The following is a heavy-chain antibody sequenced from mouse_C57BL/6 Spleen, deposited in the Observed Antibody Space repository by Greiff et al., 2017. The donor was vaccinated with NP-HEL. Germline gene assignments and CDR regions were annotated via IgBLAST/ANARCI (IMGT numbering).Heavy chain of an antibody. D-gene: IGHD1-2*01. CDR3: ARGDYGRPPNFDV. Sequence: QVHVKQSGPELVKPGASVKISCKASGYAFSSSWMNWVKQRPGKGLEWIGRIYPGDGDTNYNGKFKGKATLTADKSSSTAYMQLSSLTSEDSAVYFCARGDYGRPPNFDVWGTGTTVTVSS. V-gene: IGHV1-82*01. J-gene: IGHJ1*03. CDR2: IYPGDGDT. CDR1: GYAFSSSW.